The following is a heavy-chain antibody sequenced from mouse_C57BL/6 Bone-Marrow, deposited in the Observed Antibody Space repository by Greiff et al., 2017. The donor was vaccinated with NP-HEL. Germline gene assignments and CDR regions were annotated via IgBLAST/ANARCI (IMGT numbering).Heavy chain of an antibody. CDR3: ARTRGLWPLRTYAMDY. Sequence: QVQLQQPGAELVKPGASVKLSCKASGYTFTSYWMQWVKQRPGQGLEWIGEIDPSDSYTNYNQKFKGKATLTVDTSSSTAYMQLSSLTSEDAAVYYCARTRGLWPLRTYAMDYWGQGTSVTVSA. V-gene: IGHV1-50*01. CDR1: GYTFTSYW. D-gene: IGHD1-1*02. J-gene: IGHJ4*01. CDR2: IDPSDSYT.